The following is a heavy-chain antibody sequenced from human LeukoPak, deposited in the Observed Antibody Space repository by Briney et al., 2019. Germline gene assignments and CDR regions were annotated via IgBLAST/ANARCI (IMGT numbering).Heavy chain of an antibody. CDR3: ARVVQGCSSTSCSDAFDI. V-gene: IGHV1-2*02. Sequence: GASVKVSCKASGYTFTGYYMHWVRQAPGQGLEWMGWINPNSGGTNYAQKFQGRVTMTRDTSISTAYMELSRLRSDDTAVYYCARVVQGCSSTSCSDAFDIWGQGTMVTVSS. D-gene: IGHD2-2*01. CDR2: INPNSGGT. J-gene: IGHJ3*02. CDR1: GYTFTGYY.